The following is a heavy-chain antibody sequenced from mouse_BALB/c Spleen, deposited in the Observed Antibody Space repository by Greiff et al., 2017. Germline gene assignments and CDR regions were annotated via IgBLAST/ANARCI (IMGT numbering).Heavy chain of an antibody. CDR1: GFTFSSYT. J-gene: IGHJ4*01. D-gene: IGHD1-2*01. CDR2: ISNGGGST. V-gene: IGHV5-12-2*01. Sequence: EVMLVESGGGLVQPGGSLKLSCAASGFTFSSYTMSWVRQTPEKRLEWVAYISNGGGSTYYPDTVKGRFTISRDNAKNTLYLQMSSLKSEDTAMYYCARHTASSIRSRDAMDYWGQGTSVTVSS. CDR3: ARHTASSIRSRDAMDY.